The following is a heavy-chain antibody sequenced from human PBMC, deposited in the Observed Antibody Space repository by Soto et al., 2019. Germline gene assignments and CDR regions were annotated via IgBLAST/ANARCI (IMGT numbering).Heavy chain of an antibody. V-gene: IGHV3-74*01. CDR3: PRGMTTVISRPLDY. D-gene: IGHD4-17*01. CDR1: GFTFSWPW. CDR2: INSDGGDT. Sequence: EVQLVESGGGLVQPGGSLRLSCAASGFTFSWPWMHWVRQAPGKGLMWVARINSDGGDTSYADSVKGRFTISRDNAKNTLYLQMNSLRAEDTAVYYCPRGMTTVISRPLDYWGQGTLVTVSS. J-gene: IGHJ4*02.